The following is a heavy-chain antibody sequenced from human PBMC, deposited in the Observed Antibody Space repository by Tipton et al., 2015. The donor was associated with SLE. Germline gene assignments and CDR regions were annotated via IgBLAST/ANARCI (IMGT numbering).Heavy chain of an antibody. J-gene: IGHJ3*02. Sequence: LRLSCAASGFTFSDYYMSWIRQAPGKGLEWIGEINHSGRTNCNPSLKSRVTISVDTSKNQFSLKLSSVTAADTAVYYCARSMSIAARGNAFDIWGQGTMVTVSS. CDR2: INHSGRT. V-gene: IGHV4-34*01. CDR1: GFTFSDYY. CDR3: ARSMSIAARGNAFDI. D-gene: IGHD6-6*01.